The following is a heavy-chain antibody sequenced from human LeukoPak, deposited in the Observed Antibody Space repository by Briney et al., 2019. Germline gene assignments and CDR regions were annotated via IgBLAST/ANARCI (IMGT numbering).Heavy chain of an antibody. V-gene: IGHV3-23*01. J-gene: IGHJ3*01. D-gene: IGHD3-3*01. CDR1: GFTFSTYV. CDR2: VSGSGGTT. Sequence: PGGSLRLSCAASGFTFSTYVMTWVRQAPGKGLEGISIVSGSGGTTYYADSVKGRFTISRDNSKNTLYLQMNSLRAEDTDVYYCEKLSAYYDFWSGHDAFDFWGQGTMVTVSS. CDR3: EKLSAYYDFWSGHDAFDF.